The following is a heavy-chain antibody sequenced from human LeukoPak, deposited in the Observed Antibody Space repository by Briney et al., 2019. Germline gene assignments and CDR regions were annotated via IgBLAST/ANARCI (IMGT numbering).Heavy chain of an antibody. D-gene: IGHD3-3*01. V-gene: IGHV3-30*02. J-gene: IGHJ1*01. CDR3: AKPLYDFWSGTLKGEYFQH. CDR2: IRYDGSNK. Sequence: PGGSLRLSCAASGFTFSSYGMHWVRQAPGKGLEWVAFIRYDGSNKYYADSVKGRFTISRDNSKNTLYLQMNSLRAEDTAVYYCAKPLYDFWSGTLKGEYFQHWGQGTLVTVSS. CDR1: GFTFSSYG.